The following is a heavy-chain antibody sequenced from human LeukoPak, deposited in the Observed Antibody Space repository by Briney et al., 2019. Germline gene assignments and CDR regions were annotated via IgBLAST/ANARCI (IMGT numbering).Heavy chain of an antibody. CDR3: ARDRPSGDYDYVWGSYRYGGGYFDY. Sequence: GGSLRLSCAASGFTFSSYAMHWVRQAPGKGLEWVAVISYDGSNKYYADSVKGRFTISRDNSKNTLYLQMNSLRAEDTAVYYCARDRPSGDYDYVWGSYRYGGGYFDYWGQGTLVTVSS. D-gene: IGHD3-16*02. CDR2: ISYDGSNK. J-gene: IGHJ4*02. CDR1: GFTFSSYA. V-gene: IGHV3-30*04.